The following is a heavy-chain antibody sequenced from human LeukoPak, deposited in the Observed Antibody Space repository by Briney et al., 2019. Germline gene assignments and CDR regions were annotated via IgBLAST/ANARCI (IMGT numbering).Heavy chain of an antibody. J-gene: IGHJ4*02. V-gene: IGHV4-30-4*08. CDR1: GGSISSGDYY. CDR2: IYYSGST. Sequence: PSETLSLTCTVSGGSISSGDYYWSWIRQPPGKGLEWIGYIYYSGSTYYNPSLKSRVTISVDTSKNQFSLKLSSVTAADTAVYYCARAKKAVAGFFDYWGQGTLVTVSS. D-gene: IGHD6-19*01. CDR3: ARAKKAVAGFFDY.